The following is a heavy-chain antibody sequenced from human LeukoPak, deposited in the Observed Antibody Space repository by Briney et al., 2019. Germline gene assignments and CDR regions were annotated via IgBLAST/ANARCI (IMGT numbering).Heavy chain of an antibody. CDR1: GFTFSSYA. D-gene: IGHD6-13*01. CDR3: ARQLYSSSWAFDY. CDR2: ISGSGGST. Sequence: PGGSLRLSCAASGFTFSSYAMSWVRQAPGKGLEWVSAISGSGGSTYYADSVKGRFTISRDNSKNTLYLQMNSPRAEDTAVYYCARQLYSSSWAFDYWGQGTLVTVSS. V-gene: IGHV3-23*01. J-gene: IGHJ4*02.